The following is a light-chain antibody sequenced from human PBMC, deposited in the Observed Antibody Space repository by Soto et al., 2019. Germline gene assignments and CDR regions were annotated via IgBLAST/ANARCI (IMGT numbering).Light chain of an antibody. CDR3: TSYTTSSTYV. V-gene: IGLV2-14*01. Sequence: QSALTQPASASGSPGQSITISCSGTSSDVGNYNYVSWYQQHQGKGPKLIIYHVSYRPSGVSNRFSGSKSGNTASLTISGLQAEDEADYYCTSYTTSSTYVFGTGTKVTVL. CDR1: SSDVGNYNY. J-gene: IGLJ1*01. CDR2: HVS.